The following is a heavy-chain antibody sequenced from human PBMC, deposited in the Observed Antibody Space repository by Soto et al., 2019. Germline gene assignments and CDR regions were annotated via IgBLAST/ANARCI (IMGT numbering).Heavy chain of an antibody. V-gene: IGHV1-18*01. CDR2: ISAYNGNT. D-gene: IGHD3-10*01. J-gene: IGHJ4*02. Sequence: ASVKVSCKASGYTFINYAFSWVRQAPGQGLEWMGWISAYNGNTNYARKLQGRVTMTTDTSTSTAYMELRSLRSDDTAVYYCARGWFGEFMYYFHYWGQGTLVTVSS. CDR3: ARGWFGEFMYYFHY. CDR1: GYTFINYA.